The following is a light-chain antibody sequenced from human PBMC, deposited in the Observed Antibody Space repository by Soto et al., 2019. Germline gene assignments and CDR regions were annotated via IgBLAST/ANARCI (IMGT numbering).Light chain of an antibody. CDR1: QSVSSN. CDR3: HQYNDWLTRT. J-gene: IGKJ1*01. Sequence: EIVMTRSPATLSVSPGERATLSCRASQSVSSNLAWYQQKPGQAPRLLIYGASTRATGIPARFSGSGSGTEFTLTISSLQSEDFAVYYCHQYNDWLTRTFGQGTKVEIK. V-gene: IGKV3-15*01. CDR2: GAS.